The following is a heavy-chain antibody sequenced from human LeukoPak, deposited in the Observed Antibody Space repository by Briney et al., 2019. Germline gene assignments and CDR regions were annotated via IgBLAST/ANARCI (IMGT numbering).Heavy chain of an antibody. J-gene: IGHJ6*03. V-gene: IGHV1-18*01. Sequence: GASVKVSCKASGYTFTSYGISWVRQAPGQGLEWMGWISAYNGNTNYAQKLQGRVTMTTDTSTSTAYMELSRLRSDDTAVYYCARGARQQVIPYHYYYVDVWGKGTTVTISS. CDR1: GYTFTSYG. CDR2: ISAYNGNT. D-gene: IGHD6-13*01. CDR3: ARGARQQVIPYHYYYVDV.